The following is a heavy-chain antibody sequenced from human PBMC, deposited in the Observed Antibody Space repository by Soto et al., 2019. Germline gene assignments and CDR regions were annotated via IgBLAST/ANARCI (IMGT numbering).Heavy chain of an antibody. J-gene: IGHJ3*02. CDR1: GYTFTSYG. V-gene: IGHV1-18*01. CDR3: ARGPYSDAFDI. D-gene: IGHD4-4*01. Sequence: ASVKVSCKASGYTFTSYGISWVRQAPGQGLEWMGWISPYNGNTNYAQKFQGRVTITADESTSTAYMELSSLRSEDTAVYYCARGPYSDAFDIWGQGTMVTVSS. CDR2: ISPYNGNT.